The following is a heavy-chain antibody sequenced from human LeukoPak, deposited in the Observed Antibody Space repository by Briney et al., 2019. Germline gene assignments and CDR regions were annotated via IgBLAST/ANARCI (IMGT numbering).Heavy chain of an antibody. CDR1: GFNFPNYV. Sequence: AGGSLRLSCAASGFNFPNYVMSWVRQAPGKGLEWVSAITVSGGSTFCADSVKGRFTISRDNSKNTLYLQMNSLRAEDTAVYYCARDSGIQLWLDYWGQGTLVTVSS. CDR3: ARDSGIQLWLDY. CDR2: ITVSGGST. J-gene: IGHJ4*02. V-gene: IGHV3-23*01. D-gene: IGHD5-18*01.